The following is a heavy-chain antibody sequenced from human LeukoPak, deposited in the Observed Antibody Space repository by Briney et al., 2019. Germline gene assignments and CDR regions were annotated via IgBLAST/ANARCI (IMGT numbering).Heavy chain of an antibody. J-gene: IGHJ4*02. CDR3: ARDSGTVVVPAAIRD. CDR1: GFTFSSYA. CDR2: ISYDGSNK. D-gene: IGHD2-2*01. Sequence: PGGSLRLSCAASGFTFSSYAMHWVRQAPGKGLEWVAVISYDGSNKYYADSVKGRFTISRDNSKNTLYLQMNSLRAEDTAVYYCARDSGTVVVPAAIRDWGQGTLVTVSS. V-gene: IGHV3-30-3*01.